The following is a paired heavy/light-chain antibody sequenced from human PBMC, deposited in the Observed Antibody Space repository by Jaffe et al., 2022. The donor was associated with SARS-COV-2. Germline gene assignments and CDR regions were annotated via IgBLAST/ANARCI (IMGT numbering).Heavy chain of an antibody. CDR1: GGSFSDYY. Sequence: QVQLQQWGAGLLKPSETLSLTCAVYGGSFSDYYWNWIRQSPGKGLEWIGEINHSGSTTYNPSLKSRVSISGDTSKNQISLRLSSVTAADTAVYYCARSGYSRSSSFFDYWGQGTLVTVSS. J-gene: IGHJ4*02. V-gene: IGHV4-34*01. CDR2: INHSGST. D-gene: IGHD6-6*01. CDR3: ARSGYSRSSSFFDY.
Light chain of an antibody. CDR1: QTVSSNS. CDR3: QQYGSSPPYT. CDR2: GAS. Sequence: EIVLTQFPGTLSLSPGEGAALSCRASQTVSSNSLAWYQQKPGQAPRLLIYGASSRATGIPDRFSGSGSGTDFTLTISRLEPEDSAVYYCQQYGSSPPYTFGQGTKLEIK. J-gene: IGKJ2*01. V-gene: IGKV3-20*01.